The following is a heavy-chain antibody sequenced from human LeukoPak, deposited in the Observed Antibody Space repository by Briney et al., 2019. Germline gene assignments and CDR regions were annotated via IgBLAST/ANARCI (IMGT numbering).Heavy chain of an antibody. V-gene: IGHV4-34*01. CDR1: GGSFSSYY. CDR3: ARGGLTMRTFDY. D-gene: IGHD4/OR15-4a*01. Sequence: SETLSLTCAVYGGSFSSYYWSWVRQPPGQGLEWIGEINHSGSTNYNPSPKSRVTISVDTSKNQFSLKLSSVTAADTAVYYCARGGLTMRTFDYWGQGTLVTVSS. CDR2: INHSGST. J-gene: IGHJ4*02.